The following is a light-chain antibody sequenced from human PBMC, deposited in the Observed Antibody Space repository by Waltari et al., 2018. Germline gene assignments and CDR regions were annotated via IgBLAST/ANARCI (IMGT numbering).Light chain of an antibody. CDR2: DVS. Sequence: QSALTQPASVSGSPGPSITISCTGTSSDVGGYHYFSWYQQHPGKAPKVMIYDVSNRPSGVSNRFSGSKSGNTASLTISGLQAEDEAEYYCSSHRSNSVVVFGGGTKLTVL. CDR3: SSHRSNSVVV. V-gene: IGLV2-14*03. CDR1: SSDVGGYHY. J-gene: IGLJ2*01.